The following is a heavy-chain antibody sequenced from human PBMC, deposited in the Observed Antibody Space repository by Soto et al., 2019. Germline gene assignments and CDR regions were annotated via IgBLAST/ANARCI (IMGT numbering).Heavy chain of an antibody. CDR3: ARGGAHDFWSGYYMYYYYGMDV. CDR2: INPSGGST. Sequence: WASVKVSCKASGYTFTSYYMHWVRQAPGQGLEWMGIINPSGGSTSYAQKFQGRVTMTRDTSTSTVYMELSSLRPEDTAVYYCARGGAHDFWSGYYMYYYYGMDVWGQGTTVTVSS. J-gene: IGHJ6*02. V-gene: IGHV1-46*01. D-gene: IGHD3-3*01. CDR1: GYTFTSYY.